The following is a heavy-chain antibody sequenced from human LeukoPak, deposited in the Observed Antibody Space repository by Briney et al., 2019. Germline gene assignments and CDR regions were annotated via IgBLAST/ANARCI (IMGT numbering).Heavy chain of an antibody. J-gene: IGHJ5*02. CDR1: GFTVDNYA. CDR2: IIWNSGSI. CDR3: AKDGHSSSWYGEYNWFDP. Sequence: GSSLRLSCTASGFTVDNYAMHWVRQAPGQGLEWVSRIIWNSGSIGYAHTVKGRFTITRDNATNSLYLQMNSLRAEDMALYYCAKDGHSSSWYGEYNWFDPWGQGTLVTVSS. D-gene: IGHD6-13*01. V-gene: IGHV3-9*03.